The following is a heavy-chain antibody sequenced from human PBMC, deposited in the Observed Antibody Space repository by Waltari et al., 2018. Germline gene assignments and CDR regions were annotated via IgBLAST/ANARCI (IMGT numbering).Heavy chain of an antibody. Sequence: EVQLVESGGGLVQPGGSLRLSCAASGFTFSSYWMSWVRQAPGKGLEWVANIKQDGSEKYNVDSVKGRFTISRDNAKNSLYLQMNSLRAEDTAVYYCARDGRYPYYDFWSGYAQKNDAFDIWGQGTMVTVSS. CDR2: IKQDGSEK. CDR3: ARDGRYPYYDFWSGYAQKNDAFDI. D-gene: IGHD3-3*01. V-gene: IGHV3-7*01. J-gene: IGHJ3*02. CDR1: GFTFSSYW.